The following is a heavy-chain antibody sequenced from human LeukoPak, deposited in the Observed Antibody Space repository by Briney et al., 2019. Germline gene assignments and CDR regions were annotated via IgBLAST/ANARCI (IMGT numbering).Heavy chain of an antibody. V-gene: IGHV3-30-3*01. Sequence: GGSLRLSCAASGFSFTSAAMHWLRQAPGKGLEWVAVFSRDGIHKYYADSVKGRFTISRDNSRSTFYLHMNSLRPGDTALYYCATGKLDASGFDFMLPFWGQGTLVTVSS. CDR2: FSRDGIHK. CDR1: GFSFTSAA. D-gene: IGHD5-12*01. J-gene: IGHJ4*02. CDR3: ATGKLDASGFDFMLPF.